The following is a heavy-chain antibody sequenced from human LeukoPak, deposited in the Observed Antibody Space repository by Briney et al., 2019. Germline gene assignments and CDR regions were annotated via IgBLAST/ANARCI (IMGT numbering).Heavy chain of an antibody. CDR3: TRGAGWLIDY. D-gene: IGHD3-16*01. CDR2: FHNSGTS. V-gene: IGHV4-59*01. Sequence: PSETLSLTCTVSDDSISDYYRGWLRQPPGKGLEWIGYFHNSGTSTYNPSLKSRVTISADTSKNQFSLKLNSLTTAGAAVFYCTRGAGWLIDYWGQGILVTVPS. J-gene: IGHJ4*02. CDR1: DDSISDYY.